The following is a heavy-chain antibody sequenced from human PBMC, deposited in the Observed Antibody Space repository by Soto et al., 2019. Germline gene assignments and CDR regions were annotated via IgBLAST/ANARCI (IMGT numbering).Heavy chain of an antibody. J-gene: IGHJ5*02. CDR2: IGTGGDT. CDR1: GFIFNTYD. V-gene: IGHV3-13*01. CDR3: ARGASVGFDP. D-gene: IGHD2-15*01. Sequence: GGSLRLSCAASGFIFNTYDVHWVRQPIGKGLEWVSGIGTGGDTYYGGPVKGRFTVSRENAKNSCYLQMNSLTVGDTAVYYCARGASVGFDPWGQGTLVTVPS.